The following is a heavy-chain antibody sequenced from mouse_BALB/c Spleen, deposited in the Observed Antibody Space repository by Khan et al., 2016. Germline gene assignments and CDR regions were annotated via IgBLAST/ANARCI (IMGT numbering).Heavy chain of an antibody. CDR2: IHPSDSES. J-gene: IGHJ4*01. Sequence: QVQLQQPGTELVRPGASVKLSCKASGYSFTRYWMNWVKQRPGQGLEWIGMIHPSDSESRLNQKFKDKATLTVDNSSSIAYMQLSSPTSEDSAVYYCTISAYGKHPYYAMDYWGQGTSVTVSS. CDR1: GYSFTRYW. CDR3: TISAYGKHPYYAMDY. D-gene: IGHD2-1*01. V-gene: IGHV1-74*01.